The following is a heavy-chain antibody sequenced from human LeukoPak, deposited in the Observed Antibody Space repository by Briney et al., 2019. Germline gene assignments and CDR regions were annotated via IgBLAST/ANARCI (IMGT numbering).Heavy chain of an antibody. CDR3: ARVYSSGWYAGGYYFDY. CDR1: GYPFPGYY. V-gene: IGHV1-2*02. J-gene: IGHJ4*02. D-gene: IGHD6-19*01. CDR2: INPNSGGT. Sequence: ASVKVSCQASGYPFPGYYMHWVRPAPGQGLEWMGWINPNSGGTNYALKFQGRVTMTRDTSISTAYMELSRLRSDDTAVYYCARVYSSGWYAGGYYFDYWGQGTLVTVSS.